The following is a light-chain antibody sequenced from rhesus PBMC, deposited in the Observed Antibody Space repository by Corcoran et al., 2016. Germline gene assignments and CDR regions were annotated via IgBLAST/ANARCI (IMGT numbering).Light chain of an antibody. V-gene: IGKV1-38*01. CDR2: DVS. CDR1: QGISSY. J-gene: IGKJ4*01. Sequence: DIQLTQSPSSLSASVGDRVTITCRASQGISSYLAWYQQKSGKAPNLLIYDVSNLQGGVPSRFSGMGSGTEFTLTIDSLQPEDFATYYSQQRNNYPLTFGGGTKVEIK. CDR3: QQRNNYPLT.